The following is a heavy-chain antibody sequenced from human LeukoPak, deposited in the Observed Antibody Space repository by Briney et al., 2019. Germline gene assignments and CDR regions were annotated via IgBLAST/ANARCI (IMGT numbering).Heavy chain of an antibody. CDR1: DDSFSSHY. D-gene: IGHD4-17*01. J-gene: IGHJ3*01. CDR2: IFYIGTT. V-gene: IGHV4-59*11. Sequence: SETLSLTCAVSDDSFSSHYWTWIRQPPGKGLEWIGYIFYIGTTNYNPSLKSRVTISIDTSKNQFSLKLSSVTAADTAVYYCARDLVTVTKGFDFWGQGTMVSVSS. CDR3: ARDLVTVTKGFDF.